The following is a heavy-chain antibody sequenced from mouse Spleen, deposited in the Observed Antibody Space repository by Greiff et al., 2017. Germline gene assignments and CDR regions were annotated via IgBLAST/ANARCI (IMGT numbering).Heavy chain of an antibody. D-gene: IGHD1-1*01. CDR2: INYDGSST. CDR1: GFTFSDYY. Sequence: EVKLVESEGGLVQPGSSMKLSCTASGFTFSDYYMAWVRQVPEKGLEWVANINYDGSSTYYLDSLKSRFIISRDNAKNILYLQMSSLKSEDTATYYCARGLLYFDVWGAGTTVTVSS. V-gene: IGHV5-16*01. J-gene: IGHJ1*01. CDR3: ARGLLYFDV.